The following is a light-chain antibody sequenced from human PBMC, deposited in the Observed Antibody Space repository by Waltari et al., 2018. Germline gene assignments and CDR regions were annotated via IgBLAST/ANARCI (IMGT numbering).Light chain of an antibody. Sequence: DIQMTQSPSSVSASVGDRVTIACRASQAINNWLVWYQQKPGKPPRLLLNGVSSLASGVPSRFSGSGSGTDFTLTISSLQPEDFATYYCQQPYSLPLTFGGGTKVDI. V-gene: IGKV1-12*01. CDR1: QAINNW. CDR2: GVS. J-gene: IGKJ4*01. CDR3: QQPYSLPLT.